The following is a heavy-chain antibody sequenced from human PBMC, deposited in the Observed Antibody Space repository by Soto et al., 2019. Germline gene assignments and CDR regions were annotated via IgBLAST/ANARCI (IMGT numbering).Heavy chain of an antibody. J-gene: IGHJ4*02. D-gene: IGHD3-9*01. CDR3: IKVLTRGVGVPRFYFDS. Sequence: GGSLRICCAASGFTFSNDWMHWVRPAPGKGLEWVSRINADGGSTHYADSVRGRFTISRDNAKNTLFLQLNSLRVEDTAIYYCIKVLTRGVGVPRFYFDSWGQGTLVTVSS. V-gene: IGHV3-74*01. CDR1: GFTFSNDW. CDR2: INADGGST.